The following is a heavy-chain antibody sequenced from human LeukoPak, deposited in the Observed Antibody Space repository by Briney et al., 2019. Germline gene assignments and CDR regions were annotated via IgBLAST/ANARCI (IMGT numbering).Heavy chain of an antibody. Sequence: SETLSLTCTVSGGSISDSYWSWIRQPPGKGLEWIGHISYSGNTKYNPSLKSRVTISVDTSKNQFSLKLSSVTAADTAVYYCARVTTVTTNWFDPWGQGTLVTVSS. CDR3: ARVTTVTTNWFDP. J-gene: IGHJ5*02. D-gene: IGHD4-17*01. V-gene: IGHV4-59*08. CDR2: ISYSGNT. CDR1: GGSISDSY.